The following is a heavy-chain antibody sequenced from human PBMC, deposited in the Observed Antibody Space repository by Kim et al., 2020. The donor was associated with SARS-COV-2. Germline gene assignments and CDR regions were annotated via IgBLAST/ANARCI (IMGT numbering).Heavy chain of an antibody. CDR2: IYYTGTT. V-gene: IGHV4-61*01. CDR3: ARGARVVGATPYWFDH. J-gene: IGHJ5*02. D-gene: IGHD2-15*01. Sequence: SDTLSLTCTVSDASVSSGSYFWSWIRQPPGKGLEWVGDIYYTGTTNYNPSLKSRVTISLDMSRNQFSLKLTSVAAADTAVYFCARGARVVGATPYWFDHWGQGTLVTVSS. CDR1: DASVSSGSYF.